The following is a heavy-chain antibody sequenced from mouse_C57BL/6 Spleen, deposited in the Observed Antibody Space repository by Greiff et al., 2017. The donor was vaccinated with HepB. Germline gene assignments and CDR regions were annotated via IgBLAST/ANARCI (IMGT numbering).Heavy chain of an antibody. CDR3: AREGVYYDYDGGAWFAY. Sequence: QVQLQQPGAELVKPGASVKMSCKASGYTLTSYWITWVKQRPGQGLEWIGDIYPGSGSTNYNEKFKSKATLTVDTSSSTAYMQLSSLTSEDSAVYYGAREGVYYDYDGGAWFAYWGQGTLVTVSA. CDR2: IYPGSGST. D-gene: IGHD2-4*01. J-gene: IGHJ3*01. CDR1: GYTLTSYW. V-gene: IGHV1-55*01.